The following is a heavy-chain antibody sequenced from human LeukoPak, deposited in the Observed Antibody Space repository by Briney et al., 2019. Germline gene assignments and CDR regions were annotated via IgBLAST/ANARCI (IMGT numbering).Heavy chain of an antibody. V-gene: IGHV4-34*01. CDR3: ASAWLGDYFPLDF. CDR2: INHSGST. D-gene: IGHD3-10*01. Sequence: SETLSLTCAVYGGSFSGYYWSWIRQPPGKGLEWIGEINHSGSTNYNPSLKSRVTISVDTSKNQFSLKLSSVTAADTAVYYCASAWLGDYFPLDFWGQGALVTVSS. J-gene: IGHJ4*02. CDR1: GGSFSGYY.